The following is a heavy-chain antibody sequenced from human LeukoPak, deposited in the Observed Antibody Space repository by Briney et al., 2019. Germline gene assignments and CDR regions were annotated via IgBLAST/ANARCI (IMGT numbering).Heavy chain of an antibody. Sequence: GGSLRLSCAASGITFSSYEMNWVRQAPGKGLEWVSYISSSGSRIYYEDSVKGRFTISRDNSKLYLQMNSLRAEDTAVCYCAKKGYSNGWRDSYYFDCWGQGTLVTVSS. D-gene: IGHD6-19*01. CDR2: ISSSGSRI. V-gene: IGHV3-48*03. CDR1: GITFSSYE. CDR3: AKKGYSNGWRDSYYFDC. J-gene: IGHJ4*02.